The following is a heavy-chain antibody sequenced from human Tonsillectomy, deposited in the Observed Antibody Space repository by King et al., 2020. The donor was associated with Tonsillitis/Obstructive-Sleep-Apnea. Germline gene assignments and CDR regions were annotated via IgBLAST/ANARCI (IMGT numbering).Heavy chain of an antibody. J-gene: IGHJ6*03. CDR2: TRNKANSYTT. CDR3: ATPLPREGGYDSTGYYYMDV. D-gene: IGHD3-3*01. CDR1: GFTFSDHY. V-gene: IGHV3-72*01. Sequence: DVQLVESGGGLVQPGGSLRLSCAASGFTFSDHYMDWVRQAPGKGLEWVGRTRNKANSYTTEYAASVKGRFTISRDDSKNSLYLQMNSLKTEDTAVYYCATPLPREGGYDSTGYYYMDVWGKGTTVTVSS.